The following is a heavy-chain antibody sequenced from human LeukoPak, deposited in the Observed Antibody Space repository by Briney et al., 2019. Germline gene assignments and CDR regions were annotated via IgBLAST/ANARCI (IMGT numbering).Heavy chain of an antibody. D-gene: IGHD3-16*01. CDR1: GFTFSNAW. CDR2: IKSKTDGGTT. J-gene: IGHJ6*02. V-gene: IGHV3-15*01. CDR3: TRDPDYDPGLDV. Sequence: PGGSLRLSCAASGFTFSNAWMSWVRQAPGKGLEWVGRIKSKTDGGTTDYAAPVKGRFTISRDDSKNTLYLQINSLKTEDTAVYYCTRDPDYDPGLDVWGQGTTVTVSS.